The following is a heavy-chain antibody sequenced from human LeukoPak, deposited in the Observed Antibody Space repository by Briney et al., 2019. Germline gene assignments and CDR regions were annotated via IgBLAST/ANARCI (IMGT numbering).Heavy chain of an antibody. J-gene: IGHJ4*02. CDR1: GFTFSSQW. CDR2: INGDGSST. CDR3: ASREFGGYFDY. V-gene: IGHV3-74*01. D-gene: IGHD3-10*01. Sequence: PGGSLRLSCAVSGFTFSSQWIHWVRQAPGKGRVWISRINGDGSSTNYADSVQGRFTISRDNAKNTMYLQMNSLRVEDTAVYYCASREFGGYFDYWGQGTLVTVSS.